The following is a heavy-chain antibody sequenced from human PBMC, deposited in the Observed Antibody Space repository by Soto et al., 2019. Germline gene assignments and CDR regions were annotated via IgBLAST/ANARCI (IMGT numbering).Heavy chain of an antibody. CDR2: IYHSGSA. CDR3: ARVPGVVVSADDAFDI. D-gene: IGHD2-21*02. CDR1: GGSVSSSNW. J-gene: IGHJ3*02. Sequence: QVQLQESGPGLVKPSGTLSLTCAVSGGSVSSSNWWSWVRQSPGKGLEWMGEIYHSGSAHYNPSLKSRATISLDKSQNQFSLRLTSVTAADKAVYYCARVPGVVVSADDAFDIWGPGTRVIVSS. V-gene: IGHV4-4*02.